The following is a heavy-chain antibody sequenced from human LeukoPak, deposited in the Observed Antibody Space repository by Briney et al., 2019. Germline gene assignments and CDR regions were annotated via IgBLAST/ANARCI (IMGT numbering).Heavy chain of an antibody. D-gene: IGHD2-2*01. CDR1: GFTFSSYA. CDR2: ISGGGGST. V-gene: IGHV3-23*01. Sequence: GGSLRLSCAASGFTFSSYAMSWVRQAPGKGLEWVSAISGGGGSTYSADSVKGRFTISRDNSKNTLYLKMNRMRAEDTAVYCCAKVGVGSSSTSCYYYYGMDGWSQATTATV. CDR3: AKVGVGSSSTSCYYYYGMDG. J-gene: IGHJ6*02.